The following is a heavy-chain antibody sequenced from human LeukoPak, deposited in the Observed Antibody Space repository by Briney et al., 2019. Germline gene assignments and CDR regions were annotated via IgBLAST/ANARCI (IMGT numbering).Heavy chain of an antibody. V-gene: IGHV3-20*04. CDR2: INWNGGST. Sequence: AGSLRRSCAASGFTFDDYGMSWVRQAPGKGLEWVSGINWNGGSTGYADSVKGRFTISRDNAKNSLYLQMNSLRDEDTALYYCPSMWFGEPIQFAYWFDASGQGTLVTVSS. J-gene: IGHJ5*02. D-gene: IGHD3-10*01. CDR3: PSMWFGEPIQFAYWFDA. CDR1: GFTFDDYG.